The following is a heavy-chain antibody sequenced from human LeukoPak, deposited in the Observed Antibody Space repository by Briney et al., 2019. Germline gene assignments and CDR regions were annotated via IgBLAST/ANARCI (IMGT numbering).Heavy chain of an antibody. Sequence: ASVKVSCKASGYTFTSYGISWVRQAPGQGLEWMGWISAYNGNTNYAQKLKGRVTMTTDTSTSTAYMELRSLRSDDTAVYYCARVWDYDFWSGYPLYGMDVWGQGTTVTVSS. CDR2: ISAYNGNT. D-gene: IGHD3-3*01. CDR3: ARVWDYDFWSGYPLYGMDV. V-gene: IGHV1-18*01. CDR1: GYTFTSYG. J-gene: IGHJ6*02.